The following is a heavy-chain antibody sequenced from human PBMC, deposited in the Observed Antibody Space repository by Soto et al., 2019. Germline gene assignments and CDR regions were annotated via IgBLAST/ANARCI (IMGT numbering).Heavy chain of an antibody. V-gene: IGHV4-31*03. CDR2: IHNSGST. CDR1: GGSISSGSYY. CDR3: AREGYDYVWGSYRPIDY. D-gene: IGHD3-16*02. Sequence: KPSETLSLTCTVSGGSISSGSYYWSWIRQHPGKGLEWIGYIHNSGSTYYNPSLKSRITILVDTSRNQFSLKLSSVTAADTAVYHCAREGYDYVWGSYRPIDYWGQGTPVTVSS. J-gene: IGHJ4*02.